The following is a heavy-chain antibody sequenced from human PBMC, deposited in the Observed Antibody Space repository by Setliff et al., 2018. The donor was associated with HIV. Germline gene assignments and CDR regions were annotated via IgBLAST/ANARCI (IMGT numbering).Heavy chain of an antibody. CDR1: AFIFTTYG. CDR3: ANMQWASNAWYSFDY. D-gene: IGHD6-19*01. Sequence: PGGSLRLSCEASAFIFTTYGMHWVRQAPGKGLEWIAFIRYDGNDKYYADSVKGRFTISRDNSKNSLYLQMTSLRAEDTAVYYCANMQWASNAWYSFDYWGQGALVTVS. J-gene: IGHJ4*02. CDR2: IRYDGNDK. V-gene: IGHV3-30*02.